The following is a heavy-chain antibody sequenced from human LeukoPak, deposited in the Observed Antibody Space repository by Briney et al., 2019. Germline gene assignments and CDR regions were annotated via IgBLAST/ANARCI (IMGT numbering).Heavy chain of an antibody. V-gene: IGHV1-2*04. J-gene: IGHJ3*02. CDR1: GYTFTGYY. CDR2: INPNSGGT. Sequence: ASVKVSCKASGYTFTGYYMHWVRQAPGQGLEWMGWINPNSGGTNYAQKFQGWVTMTRDTSISTAYMELSRLRSDDTAVYYCARDLPAAGTIGAFDIWGQGTMATVSS. CDR3: ARDLPAAGTIGAFDI. D-gene: IGHD6-13*01.